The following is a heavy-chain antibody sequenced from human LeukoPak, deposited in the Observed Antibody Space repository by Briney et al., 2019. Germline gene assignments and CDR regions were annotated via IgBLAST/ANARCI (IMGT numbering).Heavy chain of an antibody. CDR3: ARDRIVGATSPGGY. CDR2: INWNGGST. CDR1: GLTFDDYA. J-gene: IGHJ4*02. D-gene: IGHD1-26*01. V-gene: IGHV3-20*04. Sequence: PGGSLRLSWAASGLTFDDYAMTWVRQAPGKGLEWVSGINWNGGSTGYADSVKGRFTISRDNAKNSLYLQMNSLRAEDTAFYYCARDRIVGATSPGGYWGQGTLVTVSS.